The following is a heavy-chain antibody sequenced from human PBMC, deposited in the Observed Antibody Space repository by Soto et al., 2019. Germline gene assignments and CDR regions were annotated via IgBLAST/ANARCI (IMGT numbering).Heavy chain of an antibody. CDR3: ASVRGGYYYAMDV. CDR1: GGSISSSSYF. V-gene: IGHV4-39*07. J-gene: IGHJ6*02. CDR2: MYYSGTT. Sequence: PSETLSLTCTVSGGSISSSSYFWGWIRQPPGKGLEWIGSMYYSGTTYYNPSLKSRVTISVDKSKNQFSLKLSSVTAADTAVYYCASVRGGYYYAMDVWGQGTTVTVSS. D-gene: IGHD3-10*02.